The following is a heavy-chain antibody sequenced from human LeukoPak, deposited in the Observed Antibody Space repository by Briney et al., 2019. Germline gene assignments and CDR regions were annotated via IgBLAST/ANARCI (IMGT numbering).Heavy chain of an antibody. J-gene: IGHJ4*02. CDR1: GFTFDDYG. Sequence: PGGSLRLSCAASGFTFDDYGMSWVRQAPGKGLEWVSYISNSGSAIYYVDSEKGRFTISRDNAKNSLYLQMNSLRAEDTAVYYCARVRGSYAVDYWGQGTLVTVSS. V-gene: IGHV3-11*01. CDR3: ARVRGSYAVDY. D-gene: IGHD1-26*01. CDR2: ISNSGSAI.